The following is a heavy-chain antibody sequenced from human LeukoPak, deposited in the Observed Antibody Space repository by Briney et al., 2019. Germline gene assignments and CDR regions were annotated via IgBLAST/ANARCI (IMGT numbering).Heavy chain of an antibody. V-gene: IGHV3-23*01. CDR2: ISGSGGST. J-gene: IGHJ4*02. Sequence: GGSLRLSCAASGFTFSSYAMSWVRQAPGKGLEWVSAISGSGGSTYYADSVKGRFTISRDNSKNTLYLQMNSLRAENTAVYYCAKARSMVVANNADYWGQGTLVTVSS. D-gene: IGHD3-22*01. CDR3: AKARSMVVANNADY. CDR1: GFTFSSYA.